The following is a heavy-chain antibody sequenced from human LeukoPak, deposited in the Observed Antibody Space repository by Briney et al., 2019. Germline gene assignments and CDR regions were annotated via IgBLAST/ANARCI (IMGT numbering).Heavy chain of an antibody. CDR2: INDDGSDT. Sequence: GGSLRLSCAASGFTFKLYWMHWVRQVPGKGPVWVARINDDGSDTVYADSVKGRFTISRDDAKNMLFLQMNSFRGEDTAVYHCVRGGPSTWFWGQGTLVTVSS. CDR1: GFTFKLYW. J-gene: IGHJ4*02. CDR3: VRGGPSTWF. V-gene: IGHV3-74*01. D-gene: IGHD3-22*01.